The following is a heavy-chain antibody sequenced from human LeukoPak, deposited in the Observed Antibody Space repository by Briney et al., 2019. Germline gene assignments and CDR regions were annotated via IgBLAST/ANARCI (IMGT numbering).Heavy chain of an antibody. D-gene: IGHD4-23*01. Sequence: SQTLSLTCTVSGGSISSGGYYWSWIRQPPGKGLEWIGYIYHSESTYYNPSLKSRVTISVDTSKNQFSLKLSSVTAADTAVYYCAREERYGGHPFDYWGQGTLVTVSS. V-gene: IGHV4-30-2*01. CDR1: GGSISSGGYY. J-gene: IGHJ4*02. CDR2: IYHSEST. CDR3: AREERYGGHPFDY.